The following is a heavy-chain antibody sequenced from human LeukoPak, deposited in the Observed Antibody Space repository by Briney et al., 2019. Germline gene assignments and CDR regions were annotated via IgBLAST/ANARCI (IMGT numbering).Heavy chain of an antibody. V-gene: IGHV3-23*01. CDR1: GFAFASYW. CDR3: AKDLRGSSGWYMLFDY. CDR2: ISGSGGST. Sequence: GGSLRLSCAASGFAFASYWMSWVRQAPGKGLEWVSAISGSGGSTYYADSVKGRFTISRDNSKNTLYLQMNSLRAEDTAVYYCAKDLRGSSGWYMLFDYWGQGTLVTVSS. J-gene: IGHJ4*02. D-gene: IGHD6-19*01.